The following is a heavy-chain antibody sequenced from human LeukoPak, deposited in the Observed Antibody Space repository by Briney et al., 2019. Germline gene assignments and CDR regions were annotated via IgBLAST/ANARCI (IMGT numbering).Heavy chain of an antibody. CDR1: GYTLTELS. J-gene: IGHJ4*02. Sequence: ASVKDSFKVSGYTLTELSMHWVRQAPGKGLAGMGGFDPEDGETIYAQKFQGRVTMTEDTSTDTAYMELSSLRSEDTAVYYCATSLVGATFADYWGQGTLVTVSS. D-gene: IGHD1-26*01. CDR2: FDPEDGET. V-gene: IGHV1-24*01. CDR3: ATSLVGATFADY.